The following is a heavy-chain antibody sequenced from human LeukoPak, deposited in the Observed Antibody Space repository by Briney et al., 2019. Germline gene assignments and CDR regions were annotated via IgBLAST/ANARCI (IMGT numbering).Heavy chain of an antibody. CDR2: IIPIFGTA. CDR3: ARDRRFDGSGSSDY. CDR1: GGTFSSYA. V-gene: IGHV1-69*13. D-gene: IGHD3-10*01. J-gene: IGHJ4*02. Sequence: GASVKVSCKASGGTFSSYAISWVRQAPGQGLEWMGGIIPIFGTANYAQKFQGRVTITADESTSTAYMELSSLRSEDTAVYYCARDRRFDGSGSSDYWGQGTLVTVSS.